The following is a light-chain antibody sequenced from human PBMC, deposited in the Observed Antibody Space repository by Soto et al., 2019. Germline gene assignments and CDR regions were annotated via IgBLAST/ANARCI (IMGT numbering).Light chain of an antibody. Sequence: DKLMSQSPATLSVSPGERVTLSCRASQNIHNHMSWFLQKPGQTPRLLIYDAIIRAPDVPARFSGSWSGTEFTLTINSLQYEDFAVYYCQQYDAWQLTLGGGTKVDIK. V-gene: IGKV3-15*01. CDR3: QQYDAWQLT. J-gene: IGKJ4*01. CDR1: QNIHNH. CDR2: DAI.